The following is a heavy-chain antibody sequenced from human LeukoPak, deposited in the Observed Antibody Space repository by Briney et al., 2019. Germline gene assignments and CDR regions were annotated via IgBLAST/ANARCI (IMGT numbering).Heavy chain of an antibody. Sequence: GRSLRLSSEASGFTFSSYAMTWVRQAPGKGLEWVSVISDSGGSTYYADSVKGRFTISRDNSKNTLYLQMSSLRADDTAVYYCARDYGLDYWGQGTLVTVSS. CDR1: GFTFSSYA. CDR3: ARDYGLDY. J-gene: IGHJ4*02. CDR2: ISDSGGST. V-gene: IGHV3-23*01. D-gene: IGHD4-17*01.